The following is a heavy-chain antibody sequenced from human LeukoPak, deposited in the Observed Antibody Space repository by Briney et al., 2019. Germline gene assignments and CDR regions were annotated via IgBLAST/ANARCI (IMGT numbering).Heavy chain of an antibody. CDR2: IYYSGNT. V-gene: IGHV4-39*07. CDR3: ARGYSSSWYFNWFDP. Sequence: SETLSLTCSVSGVSISSTIYYWGWIRQPPGKGLEWIGSIYYSGNTYYNPSLKSRVTISVDTSKNQFSLKLTSVTAADTAVYYCARGYSSSWYFNWFDPWGQGTLVTVSS. J-gene: IGHJ5*02. D-gene: IGHD6-13*01. CDR1: GVSISSTIYY.